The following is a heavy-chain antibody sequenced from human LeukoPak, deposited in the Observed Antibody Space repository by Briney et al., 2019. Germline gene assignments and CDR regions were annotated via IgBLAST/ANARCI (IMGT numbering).Heavy chain of an antibody. CDR3: ASQGGSSHHQKGDY. V-gene: IGHV1-18*01. CDR2: ISAYNGNT. Sequence: ASVKVSCKASGYTFTSYGISWVRQAPGQGLEWMGWISAYNGNTNYAQKFQGRVTITADESTSTAYMELSSLRSEDTAVYYCASQGGSSHHQKGDYWGQGTLITVSS. D-gene: IGHD2-15*01. J-gene: IGHJ4*02. CDR1: GYTFTSYG.